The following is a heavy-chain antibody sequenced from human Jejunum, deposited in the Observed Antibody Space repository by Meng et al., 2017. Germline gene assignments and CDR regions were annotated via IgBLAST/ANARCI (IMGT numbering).Heavy chain of an antibody. Sequence: EVQLLESGGGLVQPGGSLRLSCAASGFTFTKIAMSWVRQAPGKGLEWVSAIRGSDGKTYYPDSVKGRFTISRDNSMNTLSLQMNSLSADDTAVYYCAKTHWLDYWGQGALVTVSS. CDR3: AKTHWLDY. J-gene: IGHJ4*02. D-gene: IGHD1-1*01. V-gene: IGHV3-23*01. CDR2: IRGSDGKT. CDR1: GFTFTKIA.